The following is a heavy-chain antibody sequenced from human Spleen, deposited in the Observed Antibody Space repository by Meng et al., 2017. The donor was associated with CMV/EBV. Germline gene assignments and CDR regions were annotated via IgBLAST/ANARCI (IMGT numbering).Heavy chain of an antibody. D-gene: IGHD2-2*01. CDR1: EYTVTGYY. CDR2: VNPNTGNT. Sequence: KASEYTVTGYYLHWVRQAPGQGLEWMGWVNPNTGNTNYAQKFQGRVTMTRDASISTAYMELSRLRSDDTAVYYCMRAVVPATNWFDPWGQGTLVTVSS. J-gene: IGHJ5*02. CDR3: MRAVVPATNWFDP. V-gene: IGHV1-2*02.